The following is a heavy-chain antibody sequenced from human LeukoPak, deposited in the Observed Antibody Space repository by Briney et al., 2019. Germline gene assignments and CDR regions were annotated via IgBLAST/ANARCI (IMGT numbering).Heavy chain of an antibody. D-gene: IGHD3-22*01. CDR1: GGSISSSRDY. CDR3: ARANYDSSGTRPASFDY. CDR2: IYHSGST. Sequence: PSETLSLTCIVSGGSISSSRDYWAWIRQPPGKGLEWIGEIYHSGSTNYNPSLKSRVTISVDKSKNQFSLKLSSVTAADTAVYYCARANYDSSGTRPASFDYWGQGTLVTVSS. V-gene: IGHV4-39*07. J-gene: IGHJ4*02.